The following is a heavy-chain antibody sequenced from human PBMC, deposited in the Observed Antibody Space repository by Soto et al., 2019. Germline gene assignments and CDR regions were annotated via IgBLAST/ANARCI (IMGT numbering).Heavy chain of an antibody. Sequence: EVQLLESGGGLVQPGGSLRLSCAASGFTFSSSAMSWVRQAPGKGLECVSVITASGDTTHYADSVKGRFTSSRDNSKNMLSLHMHSVRAEDTALYYCANVLVESSMGTFDSWGQGTLVTVSS. D-gene: IGHD7-27*01. CDR2: ITASGDTT. CDR1: GFTFSSSA. CDR3: ANVLVESSMGTFDS. V-gene: IGHV3-23*01. J-gene: IGHJ4*02.